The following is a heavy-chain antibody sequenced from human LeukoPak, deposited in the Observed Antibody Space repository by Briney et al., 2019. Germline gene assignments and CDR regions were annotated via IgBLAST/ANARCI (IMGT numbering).Heavy chain of an antibody. Sequence: SETLSLTCTVSGDSISGYYWSWIRQPPGKGLEWIGNIYHSGSTNYSPSLKSRVTISVDTSKNQFSLKLSSVTAADTAVYYCARSYGGIPYYFDYWGQGTLVTVSS. V-gene: IGHV4-59*01. CDR3: ARSYGGIPYYFDY. CDR2: IYHSGST. CDR1: GDSISGYY. J-gene: IGHJ4*02. D-gene: IGHD1-26*01.